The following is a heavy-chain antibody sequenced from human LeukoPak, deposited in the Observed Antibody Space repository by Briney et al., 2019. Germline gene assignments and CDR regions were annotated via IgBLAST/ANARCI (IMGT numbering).Heavy chain of an antibody. CDR3: AKGGGSSCYSPSDY. Sequence: GGSLRLSCGGSGFTFSSYAMSWVRQAPGKGLEWVSAISGSGTDTFYANSVKGRFTISRDNPRNTLYLQMNSLRAEDTAVYYCAKGGGSSCYSPSDYWGQGTLVTVSS. CDR1: GFTFSSYA. V-gene: IGHV3-23*01. CDR2: ISGSGTDT. J-gene: IGHJ4*02. D-gene: IGHD2-15*01.